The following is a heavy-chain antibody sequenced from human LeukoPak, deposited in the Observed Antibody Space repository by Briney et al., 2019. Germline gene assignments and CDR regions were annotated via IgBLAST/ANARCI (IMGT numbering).Heavy chain of an antibody. V-gene: IGHV3-48*03. CDR2: ISSSGSTI. J-gene: IGHJ4*02. D-gene: IGHD3-10*01. CDR1: GFTFGDYA. CDR3: ARDGKWFGELLPKFDY. Sequence: GGSLRLSCTASGFTFGDYAMSWFRQAPGKGLEWVSYISSSGSTIYYADSVKGRFTISRDNAKNSLYLQMNSLRAEDTAVYYCARDGKWFGELLPKFDYWGQGTLVTVSS.